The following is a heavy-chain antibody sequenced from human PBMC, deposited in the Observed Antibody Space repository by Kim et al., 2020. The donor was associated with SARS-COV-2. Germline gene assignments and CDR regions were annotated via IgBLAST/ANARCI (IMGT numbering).Heavy chain of an antibody. CDR2: IGTAGDT. V-gene: IGHV3-13*01. CDR3: ARVRYSSSSGALDAFDI. J-gene: IGHJ3*02. D-gene: IGHD6-6*01. Sequence: GGSLRLSCAASGFTFSSYDMHWVRQATGKGLEWVSAIGTAGDTYYPGSVKGRFTISRENAKNSLYLQMNSLRAGDTAVYYCARVRYSSSSGALDAFDIWGQGTMVTVSS. CDR1: GFTFSSYD.